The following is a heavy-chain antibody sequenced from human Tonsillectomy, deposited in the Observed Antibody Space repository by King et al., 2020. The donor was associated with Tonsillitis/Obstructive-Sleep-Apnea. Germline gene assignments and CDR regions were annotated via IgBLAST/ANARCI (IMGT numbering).Heavy chain of an antibody. Sequence: VQLVESGAEVKKPGSSVKVSCTASGGTFSSYAISWVRQAPGQGLEWMGGIIPIFGTANYAQKFQGRVTITADESTSTAYMELSSLRSEDTAVYYCARDYSNLRQRSNWFDPWGQGTLVTVSS. CDR2: IIPIFGTA. CDR1: GGTFSSYA. CDR3: ARDYSNLRQRSNWFDP. J-gene: IGHJ5*02. V-gene: IGHV1-69*01. D-gene: IGHD4-11*01.